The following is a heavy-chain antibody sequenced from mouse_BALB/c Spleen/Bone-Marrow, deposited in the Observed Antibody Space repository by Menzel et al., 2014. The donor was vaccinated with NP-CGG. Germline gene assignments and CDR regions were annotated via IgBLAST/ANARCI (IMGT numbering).Heavy chain of an antibody. D-gene: IGHD1-2*01. CDR3: ARWHYYGAY. Sequence: VQLQQSGPELVKPGASVKMSCKASGYTFTSYIIHWVKQKPGPGLEWIGYINPYNDDTKYNERFRNKATLNSDKSSSTAYMELSSLTSDDSAVYYCARWHYYGAYWGQGTLVTVSA. CDR2: INPYNDDT. J-gene: IGHJ3*01. V-gene: IGHV1-14*01. CDR1: GYTFTSYI.